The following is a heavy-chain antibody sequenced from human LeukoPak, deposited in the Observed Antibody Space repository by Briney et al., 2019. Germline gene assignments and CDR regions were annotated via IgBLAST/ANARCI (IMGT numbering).Heavy chain of an antibody. Sequence: SETLSLTCTVSGGSISSYYRSWIRQPPGKGLEWIGYIYYSGSTNYNPSLKSRVTISVDTSKNQFSLKLSSVTAADTAVYYCARDLRQQLVRGWFDPWGQGTLVTVSS. V-gene: IGHV4-59*01. CDR3: ARDLRQQLVRGWFDP. D-gene: IGHD6-13*01. CDR2: IYYSGST. CDR1: GGSISSYY. J-gene: IGHJ5*02.